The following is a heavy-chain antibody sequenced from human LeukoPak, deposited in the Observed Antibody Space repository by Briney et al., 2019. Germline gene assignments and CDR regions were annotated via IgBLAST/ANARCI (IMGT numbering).Heavy chain of an antibody. CDR3: AGDYGSGSYRFDY. CDR2: IYYSGST. D-gene: IGHD3-10*01. V-gene: IGHV4-59*12. Sequence: SETLSLTCTVSGGSLSSYSWSWVRQPPGRGLEWIGYIYYSGSTIYNPSLRSRVTMSIDASKNQFSMKLSSVTAADTAVYHCAGDYGSGSYRFDYWGQGTLVTVSS. CDR1: GGSLSSYS. J-gene: IGHJ4*02.